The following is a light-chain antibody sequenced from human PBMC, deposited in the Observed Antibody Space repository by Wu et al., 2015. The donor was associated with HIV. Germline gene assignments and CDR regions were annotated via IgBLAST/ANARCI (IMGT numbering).Light chain of an antibody. V-gene: IGKV3-20*01. J-gene: IGKJ2*01. CDR3: QQRGT. Sequence: LSCXASQXVSSSYLDLVHAETWPGSHGSSSMVHPAGPLAIPDRFSGSGSGTDFTLTISRLEPEDFAVYYCQQRGTFGQGTKLEVK. CDR2: VHP. CDR1: QXVSSSY.